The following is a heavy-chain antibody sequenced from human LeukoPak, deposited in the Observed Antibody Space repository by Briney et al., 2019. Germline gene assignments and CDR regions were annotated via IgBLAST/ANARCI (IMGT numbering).Heavy chain of an antibody. CDR1: GGSISSYY. CDR3: ARMGVLRYFDYPKRGGGFDY. V-gene: IGHV4-59*08. CDR2: IYYSGST. D-gene: IGHD3-9*01. Sequence: SETLSLTCTVSGGSISSYYWGWIRQPPGKGLEWIGYIYYSGSTNYNPSLKSRVTISVDTSKNQFSLKLSSVTAADTAVYYCARMGVLRYFDYPKRGGGFDYWGQGTLVTVSS. J-gene: IGHJ4*02.